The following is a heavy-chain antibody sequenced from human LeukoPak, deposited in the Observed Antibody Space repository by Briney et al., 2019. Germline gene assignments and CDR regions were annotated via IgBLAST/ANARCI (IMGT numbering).Heavy chain of an antibody. Sequence: GGSLRLSCAASGFTFSSYSMNWVRQAPGKGLEWVSYISSSSSTIYYADSVKGRFAISRDNAKNSLYLQMNSLRAEDTAVYYCARVGVELHWWFDPWGQGTLVTVSS. J-gene: IGHJ5*02. CDR3: ARVGVELHWWFDP. D-gene: IGHD1-7*01. CDR2: ISSSSSTI. CDR1: GFTFSSYS. V-gene: IGHV3-48*04.